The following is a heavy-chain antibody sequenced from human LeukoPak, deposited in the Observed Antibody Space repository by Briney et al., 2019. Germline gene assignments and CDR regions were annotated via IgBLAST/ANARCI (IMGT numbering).Heavy chain of an antibody. J-gene: IGHJ3*02. CDR1: GYTFTGYY. CDR3: ARDQHHAFDI. V-gene: IGHV1-2*02. Sequence: ASVKVSCKASGYTFTGYYMHWVRPAPGQGLEWMGWINPNSGDTNYAQNFQGRVTMTRDTSISTAYMELTNLRSDDTAVYSCARDQHHAFDIWGQGTMVTVSS. CDR2: INPNSGDT.